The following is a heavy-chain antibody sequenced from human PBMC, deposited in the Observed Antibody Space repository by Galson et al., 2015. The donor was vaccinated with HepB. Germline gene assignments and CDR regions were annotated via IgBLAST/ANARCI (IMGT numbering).Heavy chain of an antibody. V-gene: IGHV4-61*01. D-gene: IGHD3-16*01. Sequence: ETLSLTCSVSGSLSSGSFYWSWIRQTPGKGLEWIGSVYYSGTTKYNPSLKSRVTISIDTSKNQFSLTLTSLTAADTAVYFCARGLLWELWGFDFWGQGTLVTVSS. CDR3: ARGLLWELWGFDF. J-gene: IGHJ4*02. CDR1: GSLSSGSFY. CDR2: VYYSGTT.